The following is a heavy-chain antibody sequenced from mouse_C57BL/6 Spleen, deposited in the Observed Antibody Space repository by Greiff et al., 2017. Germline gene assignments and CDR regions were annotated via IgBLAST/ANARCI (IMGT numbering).Heavy chain of an antibody. V-gene: IGHV1-50*01. CDR1: GYTFTSYW. Sequence: QVQLQQPGAELVKPGASVKLSCKASGYTFTSYWMQWVKQRPGQGLEWIGEIDPSDSYTNYNQKFKGKATLTVDTSSSTAYMQLSSLTSEDSAVYYCARRVDGYSHWYFDVWGTGTTVTVSS. CDR2: IDPSDSYT. D-gene: IGHD2-3*01. J-gene: IGHJ1*03. CDR3: ARRVDGYSHWYFDV.